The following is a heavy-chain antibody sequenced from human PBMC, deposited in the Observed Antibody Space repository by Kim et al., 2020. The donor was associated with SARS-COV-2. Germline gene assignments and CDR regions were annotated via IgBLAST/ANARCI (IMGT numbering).Heavy chain of an antibody. CDR1: GFTLSDNA. V-gene: IGHV3-30-3*01. CDR2: ISYDGSNK. D-gene: IGHD4-17*01. CDR3: ARDPTAYNFMNV. J-gene: IGHJ6*03. Sequence: GGSLRLSCADSGFTLSDNAMHWVRQAPGKGLEWVAVISYDGSNKYYADSVKGRFTISRDNSKNTVYLQMNSLRDEDTAVYYCARDPTAYNFMNVWGKGTT.